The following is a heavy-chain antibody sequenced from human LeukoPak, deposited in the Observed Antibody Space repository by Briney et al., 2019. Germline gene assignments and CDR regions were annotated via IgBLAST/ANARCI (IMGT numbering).Heavy chain of an antibody. CDR1: GGSISSGSYY. CDR3: VGVRPWALDI. J-gene: IGHJ3*02. CDR2: IYTSGST. Sequence: SETLSLTCTVSGGSISSGSYYWSWIRQPAGKGLEWIGRIYTSGSTNYNPSLKSRVTISVDTSKNQFSLKLSSVTAADTAVYYCVGVRPWALDIWGQGTMVTVSS. V-gene: IGHV4-61*02.